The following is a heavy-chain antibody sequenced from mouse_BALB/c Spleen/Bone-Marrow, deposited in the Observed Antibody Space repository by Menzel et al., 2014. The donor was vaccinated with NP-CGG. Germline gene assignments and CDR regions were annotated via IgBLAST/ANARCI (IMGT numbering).Heavy chain of an antibody. CDR2: ISIGGSYT. D-gene: IGHD1-3*01. Sequence: EVQLVESGGGLVKPGGSLKLSCAASGFTFSNYGMSWVRPTPDKRLEWVATISIGGSYTSFPDSVKGRFTISRDNAKNTLYLQMNSLKSEDAAMYYCARLTPDYAMDYWGQGTSVTVSS. CDR3: ARLTPDYAMDY. CDR1: GFTFSNYG. J-gene: IGHJ4*01. V-gene: IGHV5-6*01.